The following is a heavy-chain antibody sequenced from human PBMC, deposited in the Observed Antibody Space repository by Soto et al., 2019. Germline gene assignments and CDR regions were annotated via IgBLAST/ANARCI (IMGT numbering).Heavy chain of an antibody. CDR1: GGRLRGYD. Sequence: SVKVACKGCGGRLRGYDIRWGRQAPGQGLEWMGGIIPIFGTANYAQKFQGRVTITADESTSTAYMELSSLRSEDTAVYYCARGGSSFPVLVPLGYWGQGTLFTVSS. D-gene: IGHD1-26*01. CDR2: IIPIFGTA. V-gene: IGHV1-69*01. J-gene: IGHJ4*02. CDR3: ARGGSSFPVLVPLGY.